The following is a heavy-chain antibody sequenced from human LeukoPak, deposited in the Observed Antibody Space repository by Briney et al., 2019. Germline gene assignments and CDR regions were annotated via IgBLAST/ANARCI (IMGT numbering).Heavy chain of an antibody. D-gene: IGHD5-24*01. CDR2: ISAYNGNT. CDR3: ARDLEMAPIVGI. CDR1: GYTFTSYG. Sequence: ASVKVPCKASGYTFTSYGISWVRQAPGQGLEWMGWISAYNGNTNYAQKLQGRVTMTTDTSTSTAYMELRSLRSDDTAVYYCARDLEMAPIVGIWGQGTMVTVSS. J-gene: IGHJ3*02. V-gene: IGHV1-18*01.